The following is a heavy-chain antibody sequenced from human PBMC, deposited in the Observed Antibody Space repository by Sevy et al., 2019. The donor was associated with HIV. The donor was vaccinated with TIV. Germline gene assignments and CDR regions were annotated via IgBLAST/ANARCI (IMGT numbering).Heavy chain of an antibody. Sequence: GGSLRLSCAASGFTFSSYAMSWVRQAPGKGLEWVSAISGSGGSTYYADSVKGRFTIARVNSKNTLYLQMNSLRAEYTAVYYCAKSLYSSIAFAGTWAFDIWGQGTMVTVSS. CDR3: AKSLYSSIAFAGTWAFDI. V-gene: IGHV3-23*01. D-gene: IGHD6-19*01. J-gene: IGHJ3*02. CDR2: ISGSGGST. CDR1: GFTFSSYA.